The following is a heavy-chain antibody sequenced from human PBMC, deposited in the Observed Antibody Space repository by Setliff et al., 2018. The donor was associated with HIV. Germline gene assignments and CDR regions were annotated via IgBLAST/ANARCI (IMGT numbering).Heavy chain of an antibody. CDR2: IYTTGGT. CDR3: ARLGESGYDFRGFFDF. D-gene: IGHD5-12*01. CDR1: GVSIPTNY. V-gene: IGHV4-4*07. Sequence: TLSLTCNISGVSIPTNYWNWIRQPAGKGLEWIGRIYTTGGTNYNPALKSRVTMSIDTSKNQISLKLHSVSTSDRGVYFCARLGESGYDFRGFFDFWGPGMLVTVSS. J-gene: IGHJ4*02.